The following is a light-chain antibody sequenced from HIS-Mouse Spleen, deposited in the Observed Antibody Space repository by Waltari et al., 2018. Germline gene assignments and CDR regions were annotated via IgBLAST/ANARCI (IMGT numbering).Light chain of an antibody. CDR1: ALPKQY. Sequence: SYELTQPPSVSVSPGQTARITCSGDALPKQYAYWYQQKPGQAPVRGMYKDSERPSGIPERFSGSSSGKTVTLTISGVQAEDEADYYCQSADSSGTYSVVFGGGTKLTVL. CDR2: KDS. J-gene: IGLJ2*01. CDR3: QSADSSGTYSVV. V-gene: IGLV3-25*03.